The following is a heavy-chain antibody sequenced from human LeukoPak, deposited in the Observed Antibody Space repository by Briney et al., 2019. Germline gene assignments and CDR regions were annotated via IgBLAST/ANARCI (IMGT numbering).Heavy chain of an antibody. D-gene: IGHD5-12*01. CDR3: AKSYNGYESKPDY. CDR2: ISNSGGRT. J-gene: IGHJ4*02. V-gene: IGHV3-23*01. Sequence: GGSLRLSCAASGFTFSSYAMSWVRQAPGKGLEWVSSISNSGGRTFYTDSVKGRFTISRDNSKITLYLQMNSLRAEDTAVYYCAKSYNGYESKPDYWGQGTLVTASS. CDR1: GFTFSSYA.